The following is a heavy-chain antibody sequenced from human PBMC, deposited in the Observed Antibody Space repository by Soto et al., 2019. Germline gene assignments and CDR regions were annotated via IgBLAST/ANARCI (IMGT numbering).Heavy chain of an antibody. Sequence: QVQLVQSGGEVKKPGASVKVSCKTSGYSFTTYGISWVRQAPGQGLEWMGWISAYNGNTNYAQKLQGRVTMTTDTSTITSYMELRSLRSDVTAVYYWAREVPASYDYYCMDVWGQGSTVTLSS. CDR2: ISAYNGNT. CDR1: GYSFTTYG. CDR3: AREVPASYDYYCMDV. V-gene: IGHV1-18*01. J-gene: IGHJ6*02.